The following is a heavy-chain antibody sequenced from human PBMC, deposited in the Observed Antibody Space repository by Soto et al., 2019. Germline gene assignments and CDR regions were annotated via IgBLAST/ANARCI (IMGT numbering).Heavy chain of an antibody. CDR2: IFPIPGTA. J-gene: IGHJ6*01. CDR3: ARSQGSSTSLEIYYYYYYGMDV. D-gene: IGHD2-2*01. CDR1: GGTFSSYA. Sequence: QVQLVQSGAEVKKPGSSVKVSCKASGGTFSSYAISWVRQAPGQGLEWMGGIFPIPGTANYAQKYQGRVTITADETTSTAYMELSRLRSEDTAVYYCARSQGSSTSLEIYYYYYYGMDVWGRVTTVTVSS. V-gene: IGHV1-69*01.